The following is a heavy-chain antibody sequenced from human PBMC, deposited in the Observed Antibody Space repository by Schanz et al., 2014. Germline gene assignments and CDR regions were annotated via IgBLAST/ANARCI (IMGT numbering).Heavy chain of an antibody. CDR3: ARVEGSSGSASSYRALNV. J-gene: IGHJ3*01. V-gene: IGHV3-30*02. CDR1: GFTFRTYG. D-gene: IGHD3-10*01. Sequence: QVQLVESGGGVVRPGGSLKLSCAASGFTFRTYGMHWVRQTPGRGLEWLAFIRYDGNDKYYADSVKGRFTISRDNSKNTLYVQMNTLRAEDTAIYYCARVEGSSGSASSYRALNVWGQGTTVTVSS. CDR2: IRYDGNDK.